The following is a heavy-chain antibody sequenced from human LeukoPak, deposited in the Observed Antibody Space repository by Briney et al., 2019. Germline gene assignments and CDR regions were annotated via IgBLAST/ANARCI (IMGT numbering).Heavy chain of an antibody. CDR1: GFTFDDYA. CDR3: AKDWSDFWSGSPDY. J-gene: IGHJ4*02. D-gene: IGHD3-3*01. V-gene: IGHV3-43*02. CDR2: ISGDGGST. Sequence: GGSLRLSCAASGFTFDDYAMHWVRQAPGKGLEWVSLISGDGGSTYYADSVKGRFTISRDNSKNSLYLQMNSLRTEDTVLYYCAKDWSDFWSGSPDYWGQGTLVTVSS.